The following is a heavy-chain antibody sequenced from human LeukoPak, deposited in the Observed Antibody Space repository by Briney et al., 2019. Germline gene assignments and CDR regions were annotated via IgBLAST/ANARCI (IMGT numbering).Heavy chain of an antibody. Sequence: SETLSLTCTVSGGSISSYYWSWIRQPPGKGLEWIGYIYTSGSTKYNPSLKSRVTIAVDTSKNQFSLKLSSVTAADTAVYYCARQRYYYDSSGYYAAFDIWGQGTMVTVSS. CDR2: IYTSGST. V-gene: IGHV4-4*09. CDR3: ARQRYYYDSSGYYAAFDI. D-gene: IGHD3-22*01. CDR1: GGSISSYY. J-gene: IGHJ3*02.